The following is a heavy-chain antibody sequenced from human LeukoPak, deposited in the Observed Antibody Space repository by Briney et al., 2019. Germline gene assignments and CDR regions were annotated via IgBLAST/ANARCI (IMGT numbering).Heavy chain of an antibody. Sequence: PSETLSLTCAVYGGSFSGYYWSRIRQPPGKGLEWIGEINHSGSTNYNPSLKSRVTISVDTSKNQFSLKLSSVTAADTAVYYCASQRWLQPTLDYWGQGTLVTVSS. D-gene: IGHD5-24*01. CDR1: GGSFSGYY. CDR3: ASQRWLQPTLDY. V-gene: IGHV4-34*01. CDR2: INHSGST. J-gene: IGHJ4*02.